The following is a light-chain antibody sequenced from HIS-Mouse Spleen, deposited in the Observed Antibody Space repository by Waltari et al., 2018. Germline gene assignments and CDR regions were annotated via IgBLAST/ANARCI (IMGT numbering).Light chain of an antibody. CDR2: EDS. J-gene: IGLJ2*01. V-gene: IGLV3-10*01. CDR3: YSTDSSGNHRV. CDR1: ALPKKY. Sequence: SYELTQPPSVSVSPGQTARITCSGDALPKKYAYWYQQKSGQAPVLVIYEDSKRTSGIPGRFSGSSAGTMATLTISGAQVDDEADYYCYSTDSSGNHRVFGGGTKLTVL.